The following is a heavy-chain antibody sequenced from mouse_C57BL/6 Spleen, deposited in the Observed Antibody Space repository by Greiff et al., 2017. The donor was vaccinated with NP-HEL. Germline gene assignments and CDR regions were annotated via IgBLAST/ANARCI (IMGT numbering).Heavy chain of an antibody. CDR2: INYDGSST. D-gene: IGHD1-1*01. CDR1: GFTFSDYY. Sequence: EVMLVESEGGLVQPGSSMKLSCTASGFTFSDYYMAWVRQVPEKGLEWVANINYDGSSTYYLDSLKSRFIISRDNAKNILYLQMSSLKSEDTATYYCARDREYYGSRGYFDVWGTGTTVTVSS. J-gene: IGHJ1*03. V-gene: IGHV5-16*01. CDR3: ARDREYYGSRGYFDV.